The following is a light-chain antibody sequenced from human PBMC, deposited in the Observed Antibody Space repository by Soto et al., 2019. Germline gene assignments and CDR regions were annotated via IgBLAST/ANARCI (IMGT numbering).Light chain of an antibody. J-gene: IGLJ2*01. V-gene: IGLV2-8*01. CDR1: SSDVGAYKY. Sequence: QPVLTQPPSASGSPGQSVTISCTGTSSDVGAYKYVSWYQQHPGKAPRLLIYEVTKRPSGVPDRFSGSKSGNTASLSVSGLQSEDEADYYCSSNVGTNKMVFGGGTKLTVL. CDR3: SSNVGTNKMV. CDR2: EVT.